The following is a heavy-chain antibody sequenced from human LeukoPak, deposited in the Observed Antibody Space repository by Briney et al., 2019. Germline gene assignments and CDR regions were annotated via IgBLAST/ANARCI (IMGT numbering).Heavy chain of an antibody. CDR2: ISYDGSNK. J-gene: IGHJ6*02. Sequence: GRSLRLSCAASGFTFSSYAMHWVRQAPGKGLEWVAVISYDGSNKYYADSVKGRFTISRDNSKNTLYLQMHSLRTEDTAVYYCARIFKESYYYGMDVWGQGTTVTVSS. CDR1: GFTFSSYA. CDR3: ARIFKESYYYGMDV. V-gene: IGHV3-30-3*01.